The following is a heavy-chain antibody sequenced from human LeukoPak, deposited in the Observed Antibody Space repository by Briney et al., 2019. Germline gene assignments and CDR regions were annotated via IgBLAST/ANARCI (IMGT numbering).Heavy chain of an antibody. CDR3: AKLGAYSSSWYGFFDY. J-gene: IGHJ4*02. CDR1: GYSFSNYW. V-gene: IGHV5-51*01. D-gene: IGHD6-13*01. CDR2: IYPGESET. Sequence: GESLKISCKGSGYSFSNYWIGWVRQMPGKGLEWMGIIYPGESETRYSPSVQGQVTISADKSITTAYLQWSSLKASDTAMYYCAKLGAYSSSWYGFFDYWGQRTLVAVSS.